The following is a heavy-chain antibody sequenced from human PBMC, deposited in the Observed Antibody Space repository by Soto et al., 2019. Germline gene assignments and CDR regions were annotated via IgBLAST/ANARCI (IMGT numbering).Heavy chain of an antibody. Sequence: QVQLVQSGAEVKKPGSSVKVSCKASGGTFSSYTISWVRQAPGQGLEWMGRIIPILGIANYAQKFQGRVTSTADKSTSTAYKELSSVRSEDTEVYYCARPSYYGSGVDAFDIWGLETMVNVSS. D-gene: IGHD3-10*01. CDR1: GGTFSSYT. J-gene: IGHJ3*02. CDR3: ARPSYYGSGVDAFDI. V-gene: IGHV1-69*02. CDR2: IIPILGIA.